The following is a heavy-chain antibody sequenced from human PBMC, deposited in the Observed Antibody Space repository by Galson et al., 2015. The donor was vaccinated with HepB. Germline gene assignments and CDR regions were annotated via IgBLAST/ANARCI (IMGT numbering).Heavy chain of an antibody. Sequence: SLRLSCAASGFTFSNAWMNWVRQAPGKGLEWVGRIKSKTDGGTTDYAAPVKGRFTISRDDSKNTLYLQMNSLKTEDTAVYYCTTDRAPGYGLYAAASLYAFDIWGQGTMVTVSS. V-gene: IGHV3-15*07. J-gene: IGHJ3*02. CDR1: GFTFSNAW. CDR2: IKSKTDGGTT. CDR3: TTDRAPGYGLYAAASLYAFDI. D-gene: IGHD2-15*01.